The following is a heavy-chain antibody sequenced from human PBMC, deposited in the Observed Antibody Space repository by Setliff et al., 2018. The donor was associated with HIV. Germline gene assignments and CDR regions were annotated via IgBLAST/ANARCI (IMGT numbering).Heavy chain of an antibody. J-gene: IGHJ4*02. CDR3: ARMYSASDN. V-gene: IGHV5-51*01. CDR2: IYPGNSDT. D-gene: IGHD5-12*01. CDR1: GYTFTNYW. Sequence: GESLKISCKGSGYTFTNYWIGWVRQMPGKGLEWMGIIYPGNSDTTYSPSFQGRVIISADKSINTVYLQWSSLEASDTAMYYCARMYSASDNWGQGTLVTVSS.